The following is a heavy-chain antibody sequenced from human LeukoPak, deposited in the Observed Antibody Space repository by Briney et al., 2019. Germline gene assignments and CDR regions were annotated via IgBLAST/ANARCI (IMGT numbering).Heavy chain of an antibody. CDR3: ARGPGGCSSTSCYHYYYGMDV. J-gene: IGHJ6*02. V-gene: IGHV4-59*01. D-gene: IGHD2-2*01. CDR2: IYYSGST. CDR1: GGSISSYY. Sequence: PSETLSLTCTVSGGSISSYYWSWIRQPPGKGLEWIGYIYYSGSTNYNPSLKSRVTISVVTSKNQFSLKLSSVTAADTAVYYCARGPGGCSSTSCYHYYYGMDVWGQGTTVTVSS.